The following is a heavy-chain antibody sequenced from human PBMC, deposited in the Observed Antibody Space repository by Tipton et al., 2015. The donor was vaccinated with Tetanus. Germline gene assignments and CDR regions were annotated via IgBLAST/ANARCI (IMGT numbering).Heavy chain of an antibody. J-gene: IGHJ6*02. CDR1: GGSSSDYY. CDR3: ARHKDYYFYVMDV. V-gene: IGHV4-34*01. Sequence: TLSLTCAVNGGSSSDYYWTWIRQAPGKGLEWIGEINHTGRTYYNPSLRGRVTIIPDTSKNQFSLNLNSVTAADTAVYYCARHKDYYFYVMDVWGQGTTVTVSS. CDR2: INHTGRT.